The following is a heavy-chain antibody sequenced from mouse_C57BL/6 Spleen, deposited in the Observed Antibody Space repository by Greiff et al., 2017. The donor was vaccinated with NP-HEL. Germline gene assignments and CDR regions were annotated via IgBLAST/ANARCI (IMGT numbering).Heavy chain of an antibody. J-gene: IGHJ3*01. CDR2: IDPENGDT. D-gene: IGHD2-5*01. CDR1: GFNIKDDY. CDR3: NPYSNYFAWFAY. Sequence: EVQLQQSGAELVRPGASVKLSCTASGFNIKDDYMHWVKQRPEQGLEWIGWIDPENGDTEYASKFQGKATITADTSSNTAYLQLSSLTSEDTAVYYCNPYSNYFAWFAYWGQGTLVTVSA. V-gene: IGHV14-4*01.